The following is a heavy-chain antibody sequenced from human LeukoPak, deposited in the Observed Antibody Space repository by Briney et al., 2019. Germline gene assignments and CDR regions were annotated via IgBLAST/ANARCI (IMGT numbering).Heavy chain of an antibody. D-gene: IGHD1-26*01. CDR3: AREGARWEPSFSAFDI. V-gene: IGHV4-59*01. J-gene: IGHJ3*02. CDR2: IYYSGST. Sequence: SETLSLTCAVYGGSLSDYYWSWIRQPPGKGLEWIGYIYYSGSTSYNPSLKSRVTISVDTSKNQFSLKLSSVTAADTAVYYCAREGARWEPSFSAFDIWGQGTMVTVSS. CDR1: GGSLSDYY.